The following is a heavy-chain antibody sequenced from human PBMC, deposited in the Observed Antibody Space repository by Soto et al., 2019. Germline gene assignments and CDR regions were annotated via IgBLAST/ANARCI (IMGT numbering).Heavy chain of an antibody. CDR3: ARGDSSSWYYYYYGMDV. CDR1: GGSISSSSYY. J-gene: IGHJ6*02. V-gene: IGHV4-39*01. CDR2: IYYSGST. Sequence: SETLSLTCTVSGGSISSSSYYWGWIRQPPGKGLEWIGSIYYSGSTYYNPSLKSRVTISVDTSKNQFSLKLSSVTAADTAVYYCARGDSSSWYYYYYGMDVWGQGTTVTVSS. D-gene: IGHD6-13*01.